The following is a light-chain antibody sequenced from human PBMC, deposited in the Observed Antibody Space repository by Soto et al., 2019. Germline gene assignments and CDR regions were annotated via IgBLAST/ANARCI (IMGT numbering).Light chain of an antibody. V-gene: IGKV3-20*01. J-gene: IGKJ3*01. CDR3: QQCGSTPLFT. CDR1: QSVSSSY. Sequence: EIVLTQSPGTLSLCPGERATLSCRASQSVSSSYLAWYQQKPGQAPRLLIYGASSRATGIPDRFSGSGSVTDFTLTISGLEPEDFAVYYCQQCGSTPLFTFGPGTKVDVK. CDR2: GAS.